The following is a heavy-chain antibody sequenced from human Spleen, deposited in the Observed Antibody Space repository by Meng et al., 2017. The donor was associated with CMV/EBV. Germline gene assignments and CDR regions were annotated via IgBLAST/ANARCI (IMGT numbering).Heavy chain of an antibody. D-gene: IGHD4-17*01. CDR3: ASGDYGGAFV. CDR2: SNAGNGNT. J-gene: IGHJ4*02. V-gene: IGHV1-3*01. CDR1: GYTFTSYA. Sequence: ASVKVSCKASGYTFTSYAMHWVRQAPGQRLEWMGWSNAGNGNTKYSQKFQGRVTMTRDTSISTAYMELSRLRSDDTAVYYCASGDYGGAFVWGQGTLVTVSS.